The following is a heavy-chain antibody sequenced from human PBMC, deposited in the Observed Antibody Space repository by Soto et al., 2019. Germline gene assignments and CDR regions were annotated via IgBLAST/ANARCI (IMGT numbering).Heavy chain of an antibody. CDR2: IYSGDSDT. CDR3: ARRSSGMATMPDHNWFDH. Sequence: XDSLKVSWKCSGYSFTSYLIGLVLQMPGKGLEWMGIIYSGDSDTRYSPSFQGQVTISADKSISTAYLQWSSLKASDTAMYYCARRSSGMATMPDHNWFDHWRQGTLVTVSS. J-gene: IGHJ5*02. CDR1: GYSFTSYL. V-gene: IGHV5-51*01. D-gene: IGHD3-10*01.